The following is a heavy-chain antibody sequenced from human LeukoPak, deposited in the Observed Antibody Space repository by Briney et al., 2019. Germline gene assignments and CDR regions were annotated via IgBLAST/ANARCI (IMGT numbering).Heavy chain of an antibody. V-gene: IGHV4-59*11. Sequence: PPETLSLTCTVSGGSFTTHYWSWIRQPPGKGLEWIGYISYIGSTNYNPSLKSRVTISIDTSKNEVSLMLTSVTAADTAVYYCASDSISMNAFDAWGQGTMVTVSS. D-gene: IGHD3-22*01. J-gene: IGHJ3*01. CDR2: ISYIGST. CDR1: GGSFTTHY. CDR3: ASDSISMNAFDA.